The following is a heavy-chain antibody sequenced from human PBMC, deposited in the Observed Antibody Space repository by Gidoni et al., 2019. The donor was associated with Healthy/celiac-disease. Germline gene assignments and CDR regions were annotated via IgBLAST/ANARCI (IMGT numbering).Heavy chain of an antibody. D-gene: IGHD3-22*01. J-gene: IGHJ6*02. V-gene: IGHV3-30*18. CDR3: AKGHPNYYYSSGYFSGYYYGMDV. CDR1: GVTCNSYG. Sequence: QLVESGGGVVQHGRSLILSCAASGVTCNSYGMHLVRKAPGKGLEWVDVISYDGSNKYYADAVKCRFTISSDNSKTTLYLQMNSMRAADTAVYYCAKGHPNYYYSSGYFSGYYYGMDVWGQGTTFTVSS. CDR2: ISYDGSNK.